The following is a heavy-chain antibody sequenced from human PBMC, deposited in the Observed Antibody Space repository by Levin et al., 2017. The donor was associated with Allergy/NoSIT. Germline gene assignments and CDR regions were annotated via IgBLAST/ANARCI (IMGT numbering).Heavy chain of an antibody. Sequence: SETLSLTCTVSGASIVSSNDYWAWVRQPPGKGLEWIGNVYYTAHTFYNSSFESRVTISVDTSQNLFSLRMASVTAADTALYFCARHSQVDTFDFWGQGTMVTVSS. V-gene: IGHV4-39*02. CDR1: GASIVSSNDY. CDR3: ARHSQVDTFDF. D-gene: IGHD2-15*01. J-gene: IGHJ3*01. CDR2: VYYTAHT.